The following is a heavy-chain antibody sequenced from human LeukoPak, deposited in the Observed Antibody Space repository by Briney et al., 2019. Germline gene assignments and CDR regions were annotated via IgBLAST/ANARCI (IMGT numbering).Heavy chain of an antibody. CDR1: GGSISSYY. V-gene: IGHV4-59*01. D-gene: IGHD1-26*01. Sequence: SETLSLTCTVSGGSISSYYWSWIRQPPGKGLEWIGYIYYSGSTNYNPSLKSRVTISVDTSKNQFSLKLSSVTAEDTAVYYCARPKGRALGVGFDWGQGTLVTVSS. CDR2: IYYSGST. CDR3: ARPKGRALGVGFD. J-gene: IGHJ4*02.